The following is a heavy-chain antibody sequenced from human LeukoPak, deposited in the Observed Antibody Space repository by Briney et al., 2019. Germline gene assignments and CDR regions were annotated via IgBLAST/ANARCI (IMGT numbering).Heavy chain of an antibody. J-gene: IGHJ6*03. CDR1: GASISDYY. CDR2: IYAAET. CDR3: ARAGPLDVLEWLLPYYYYYMDV. Sequence: SETLSLTCNVSGASISDYYWSWIRQSAGKGLEWIGRIYAAETDFNPSLKSRVTISVDTSKNQFSLKLSSVTAADTAVYYCARAGPLDVLEWLLPYYYYYMDVWGKGTTVTVSS. V-gene: IGHV4-4*07. D-gene: IGHD3-3*01.